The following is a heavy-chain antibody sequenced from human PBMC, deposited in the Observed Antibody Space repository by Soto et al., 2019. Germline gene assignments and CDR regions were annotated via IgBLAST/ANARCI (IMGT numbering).Heavy chain of an antibody. J-gene: IGHJ6*02. V-gene: IGHV1-3*01. CDR1: GYTFTGYA. CDR3: ASSMALRFLEWSPSYYYGMDV. Sequence: ASVKVSCKASGYTFTGYAIHWVRQAPGQRLEWMGWINAGNGNTKYSQKFQGRVTITRDTSASTAYMELSSLRSEDTAVYYCASSMALRFLEWSPSYYYGMDVWGQGTTVTVSS. CDR2: INAGNGNT. D-gene: IGHD3-3*01.